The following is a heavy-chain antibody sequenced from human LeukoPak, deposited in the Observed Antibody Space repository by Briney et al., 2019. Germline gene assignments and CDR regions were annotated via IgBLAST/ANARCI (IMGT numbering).Heavy chain of an antibody. V-gene: IGHV3-30*02. D-gene: IGHD3-22*01. CDR1: GFTFSGYG. Sequence: GGSLRLSCAASGFTFSGYGMHWVRQAPGKGLEWVAIIWYDGSNKYYSDSVKGRFTISRDNSKNTLYVQMNSLRAEDTAVYYCARDFYHDSSGCIDYWGQGTLVTVSS. CDR3: ARDFYHDSSGCIDY. J-gene: IGHJ4*02. CDR2: IWYDGSNK.